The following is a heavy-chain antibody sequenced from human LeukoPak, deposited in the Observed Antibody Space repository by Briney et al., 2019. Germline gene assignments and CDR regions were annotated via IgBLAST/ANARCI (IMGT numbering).Heavy chain of an antibody. CDR2: IKPDGSEI. CDR1: GFTFRVYL. V-gene: IGHV3-7*01. Sequence: GGSLRLSCAASGFTFRVYLMTCVRHAPGKGLEWVANIKPDGSEIYYVVSVRARFTISRDNAKNSLYLQMNSLRVEDTAVYYCASYLYWWSDLGYWGQGTLVTVSS. J-gene: IGHJ4*02. D-gene: IGHD2-8*02. CDR3: ASYLYWWSDLGY.